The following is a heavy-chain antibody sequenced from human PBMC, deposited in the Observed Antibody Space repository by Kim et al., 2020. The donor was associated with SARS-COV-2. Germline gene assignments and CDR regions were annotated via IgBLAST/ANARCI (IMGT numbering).Heavy chain of an antibody. D-gene: IGHD6-19*01. J-gene: IGHJ6*02. CDR1: GYTFIGYG. Sequence: ASVKVSCKASGYTFIGYGINWVRQAPGQGLEWMGWVSAYNGNTNYAQKFQGRVTMTTDTSTNIAYMELRSLRSDDTAIYYCARANGAVAATSYYYYYGLDVWGQGTTVTVSS. CDR3: ARANGAVAATSYYYYYGLDV. CDR2: VSAYNGNT. V-gene: IGHV1-18*01.